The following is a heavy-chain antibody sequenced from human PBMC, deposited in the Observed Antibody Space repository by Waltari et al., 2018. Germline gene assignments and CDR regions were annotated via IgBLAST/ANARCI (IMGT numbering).Heavy chain of an antibody. Sequence: EVQLVESGGGLVKPGGSLRLSCAASGFTVSTAWMSWFRQAPGKGLEWVGRIKSKTDGGTTDYAAPVKGRFTISRDDSENTLYLQMNSLKTEDTAVYYCATLFGDFWSGYFFDYWGQGTLVTVSS. D-gene: IGHD3-3*01. V-gene: IGHV3-15*01. CDR1: GFTVSTAW. CDR3: ATLFGDFWSGYFFDY. J-gene: IGHJ4*02. CDR2: IKSKTDGGTT.